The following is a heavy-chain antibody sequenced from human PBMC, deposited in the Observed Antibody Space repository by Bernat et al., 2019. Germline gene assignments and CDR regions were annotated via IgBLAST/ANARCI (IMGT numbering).Heavy chain of an antibody. CDR1: GFTFSDYY. Sequence: VQLVESGGGLVKPGGSLRLSCAASGFTFSDYYMCWIRQAPGKGLEWVSYIDTTDATIYYADSVKGRFTISRDNAKNSLYLQMNSLRADDTAVYYCARGKYSSGNTFDYWGQGTLVTVSS. CDR2: IDTTDATI. CDR3: ARGKYSSGNTFDY. V-gene: IGHV3-11*01. J-gene: IGHJ4*02. D-gene: IGHD6-19*01.